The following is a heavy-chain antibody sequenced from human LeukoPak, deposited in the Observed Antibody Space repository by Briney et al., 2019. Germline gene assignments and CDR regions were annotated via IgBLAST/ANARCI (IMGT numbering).Heavy chain of an antibody. J-gene: IGHJ4*02. D-gene: IGHD4-11*01. CDR3: AKGGDSNYDYFDY. V-gene: IGHV3-23*01. CDR2: ISGRGSRT. Sequence: GGSLRLSCVGSGFPISSYAMSWVRQAPGKGLEWVSVISGRGSRTSYADFVKGRFTVSRDNSENTLYLQMNSLRAEDTAVYYCAKGGDSNYDYFDYWGQGTLVTVSS. CDR1: GFPISSYA.